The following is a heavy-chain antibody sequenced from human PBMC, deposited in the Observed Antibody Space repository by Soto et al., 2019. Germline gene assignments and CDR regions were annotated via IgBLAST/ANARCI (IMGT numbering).Heavy chain of an antibody. D-gene: IGHD3-10*01. J-gene: IGHJ3*02. CDR1: GYSFTSYW. V-gene: IGHV5-51*01. Sequence: GESLKISCKGSGYSFTSYWIGWVRQMPGKGLEWMGIIYPGDSDTRYSPSFQGQVSVPAAKSISTAYLQWSRLKASDSAMYYCARMVRGVIIGAFDIWGQGTMVTVSS. CDR3: ARMVRGVIIGAFDI. CDR2: IYPGDSDT.